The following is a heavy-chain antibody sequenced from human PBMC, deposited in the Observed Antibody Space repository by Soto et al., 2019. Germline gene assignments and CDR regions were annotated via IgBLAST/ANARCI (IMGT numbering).Heavy chain of an antibody. CDR2: ISFGSSFT. CDR3: ARGLSRRILNYLDT. V-gene: IGHV3-11*06. CDR1: GFTLCDYD. J-gene: IGHJ5*02. D-gene: IGHD2-15*01. Sequence: XGSLRLSCAASGFTLCDYDMTWLRQAPGKGPECISYISFGSSFTNYADSVEGRFTISRDNAKNTLYLQMKSLRVEDTAVYYCARGLSRRILNYLDTWGQGVLVTVSS.